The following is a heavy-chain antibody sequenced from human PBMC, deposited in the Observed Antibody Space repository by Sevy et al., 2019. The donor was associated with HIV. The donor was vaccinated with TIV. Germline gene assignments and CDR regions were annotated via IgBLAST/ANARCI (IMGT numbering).Heavy chain of an antibody. J-gene: IGHJ4*02. CDR1: GFTFSSYS. V-gene: IGHV3-21*01. CDR3: ARSYAGYSEIDY. D-gene: IGHD6-13*01. Sequence: GGSLRLSCAASGFTFSSYSMNWVRQTPGKGLEWVSSVSSSSSYIYYADSVKGRFTISRDNAKNSLYLQMGSLRAEETAVYYCARSYAGYSEIDYWGQGSLVTVSS. CDR2: VSSSSSYI.